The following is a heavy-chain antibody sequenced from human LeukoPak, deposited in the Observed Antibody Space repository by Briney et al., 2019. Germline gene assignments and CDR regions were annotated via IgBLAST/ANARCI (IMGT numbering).Heavy chain of an antibody. V-gene: IGHV1-46*01. CDR3: ARVLLVEDSESHYFDH. CDR2: INPSGDGT. D-gene: IGHD1-26*01. J-gene: IGHJ4*02. CDR1: GYSLTSYF. Sequence: ASVKVSCKASGYSLTSYFMHWVRQTPGQGLEWMGVINPSGDGTSYTQKFQGRVTMTRDMSTSTGFMELRTLRSDDTAVYYCARVLLVEDSESHYFDHWGQGTLVTVTS.